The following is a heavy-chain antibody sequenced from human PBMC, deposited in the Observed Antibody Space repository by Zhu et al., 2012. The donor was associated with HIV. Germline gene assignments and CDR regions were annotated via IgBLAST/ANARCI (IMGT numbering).Heavy chain of an antibody. D-gene: IGHD4-17*01. Sequence: QVQESASSLVKPSQTLSLTCTVSGGSISSGGYSWSWIRQPPGKGLEWIGYIYSSGRPYYNPSLKSRVTISLDRSTNQFSQKLSSVTAANTAVYYCAGYDYGDFGGPTQNAFHIWGQGTLVPVSS. J-gene: IGHJ3*02. CDR1: GGSISSGGYS. V-gene: IGHV4-30-2*01. CDR3: AGYDYGDFGGPTQNAFHI. CDR2: IYSSGRP.